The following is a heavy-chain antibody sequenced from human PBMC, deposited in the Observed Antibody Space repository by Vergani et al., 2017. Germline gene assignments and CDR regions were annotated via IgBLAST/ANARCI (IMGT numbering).Heavy chain of an antibody. V-gene: IGHV4-39*01. Sequence: QLQLQESGPGLVKPSDTLSLTCTVSGGSISSSSYYLGWIRQPPGKGLEWIGSIYYSGSTYYNPSLRRRVTISVDTSKNQLSLNLSSVTAADTAVYYCAGGRGSYQYYYYYYYMDFWGKGTTVTVSS. CDR2: IYYSGST. CDR1: GGSISSSSYY. J-gene: IGHJ6*03. CDR3: AGGRGSYQYYYYYYYMDF. D-gene: IGHD1-26*01.